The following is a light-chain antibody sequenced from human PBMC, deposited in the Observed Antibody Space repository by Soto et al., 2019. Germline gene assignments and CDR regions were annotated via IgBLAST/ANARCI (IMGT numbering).Light chain of an antibody. CDR1: QSISGA. CDR3: QQYNNWPWT. V-gene: IGKV3-15*01. Sequence: ERVMTQSPATLSVSPAGRATLSCRASQSISGALAWYQQKPDQAPRLLIYGASTRATTFPARFSGSGSGTDFTLTISSLQSEDFAVYYCQQYNNWPWTFGQGTKVDIK. CDR2: GAS. J-gene: IGKJ1*01.